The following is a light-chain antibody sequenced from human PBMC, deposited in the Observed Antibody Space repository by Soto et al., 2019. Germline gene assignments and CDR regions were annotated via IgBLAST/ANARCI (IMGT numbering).Light chain of an antibody. CDR1: QSVRSER. CDR2: DAS. CDR3: QEYDGAPPVT. Sequence: DILMTQSPGTLSVSSGEGATLSCRASQSVRSERLAWYQQKPGQAPRLVIFDASTRATGIPERFSGSGSGTHFTLTITSLEPEDFAVYYCQEYDGAPPVTFGLGTRLEIK. J-gene: IGKJ5*01. V-gene: IGKV3-20*01.